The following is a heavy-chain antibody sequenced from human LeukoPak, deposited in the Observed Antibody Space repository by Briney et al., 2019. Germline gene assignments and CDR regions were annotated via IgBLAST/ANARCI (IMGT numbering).Heavy chain of an antibody. CDR2: ISYDGSNK. D-gene: IGHD1-26*01. CDR1: GFTFCSYA. J-gene: IGHJ5*02. V-gene: IGHV3-30-3*01. CDR3: ARDNSGSAFDP. Sequence: GGSLRLSCAACGFTFCSYAMHWVRQAPGKGLEWVAVISYDGSNKYYADSVKGRFTISRDNSKNTLYLQMNSLRAEDTAVYYCARDNSGSAFDPWGQGTLVTVSS.